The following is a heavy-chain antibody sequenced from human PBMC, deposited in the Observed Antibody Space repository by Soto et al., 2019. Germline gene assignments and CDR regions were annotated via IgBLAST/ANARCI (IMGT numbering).Heavy chain of an antibody. V-gene: IGHV1-46*01. J-gene: IGHJ3*02. Sequence: ASVKVSCKASGYTFTSYYMHWVRQAPGQGLEWMGIINPSGGSTSYAQKFQGRVTMTRDTSTSTVYMELSSLRSEDTAVYYCATTFRHCSGGSCYEGDDAFDIWGQGTMVTVSS. CDR1: GYTFTSYY. CDR2: INPSGGST. D-gene: IGHD2-15*01. CDR3: ATTFRHCSGGSCYEGDDAFDI.